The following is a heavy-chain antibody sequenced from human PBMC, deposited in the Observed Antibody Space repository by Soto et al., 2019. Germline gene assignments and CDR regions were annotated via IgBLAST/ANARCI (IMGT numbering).Heavy chain of an antibody. J-gene: IGHJ6*02. Sequence: PGGSLRLSCGASGLTFNSYAMSWVRQAPGKGLEWVSGISVNGRKTPYADSVKGRFTISRDNSEKTLFLQLTSLRVDDTAVYYCVEDLNYDFWSGYNYYALEIWGQGTTVTVSS. CDR1: GLTFNSYA. CDR2: ISVNGRKT. CDR3: VEDLNYDFWSGYNYYALEI. D-gene: IGHD3-3*01. V-gene: IGHV3-23*01.